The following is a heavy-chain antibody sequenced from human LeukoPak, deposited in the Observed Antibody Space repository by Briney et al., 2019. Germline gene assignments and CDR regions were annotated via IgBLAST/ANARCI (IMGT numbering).Heavy chain of an antibody. Sequence: ASVKVSCKASGYTFTSYYMHWVRQGPGQGLEWMGIINPSGGSTSYAQKFQGRVTMTRDTSTSTVSMELSSLRSEDTAVYYCARVAGYYDSSGYPNWYFDLWGRGTLVTVSS. V-gene: IGHV1-46*01. CDR1: GYTFTSYY. CDR3: ARVAGYYDSSGYPNWYFDL. J-gene: IGHJ2*01. CDR2: INPSGGST. D-gene: IGHD3-22*01.